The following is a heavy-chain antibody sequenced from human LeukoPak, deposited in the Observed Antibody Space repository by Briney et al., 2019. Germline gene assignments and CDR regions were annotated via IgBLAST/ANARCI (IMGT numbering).Heavy chain of an antibody. Sequence: GGSLRLSCAASGFTFSSYSMNWVRQAPGKGLEWVSSISSSSSYIYYADSVKGRFTISRDNAKNSLYLQMNSLRAEDTAAYYCAREGAGRYYYYYYVDVWGKGTTVTISS. CDR1: GFTFSSYS. CDR3: AREGAGRYYYYYYVDV. D-gene: IGHD1-26*01. J-gene: IGHJ6*03. CDR2: ISSSSSYI. V-gene: IGHV3-21*01.